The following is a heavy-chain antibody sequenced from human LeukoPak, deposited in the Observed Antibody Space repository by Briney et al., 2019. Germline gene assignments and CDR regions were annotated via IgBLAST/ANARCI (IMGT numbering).Heavy chain of an antibody. CDR2: IGSSVSSSTTYI. V-gene: IGHV3-21*01. J-gene: IGHJ4*02. CDR1: GFTFSTYT. CDR3: ARDYYDSSWDY. Sequence: GGSLRLSCSASGFTFSTYTMNWIRQAPGKGLEWVSCIGSSVSSSTTYIYYADSVKGRFTISRDNAKNSLYLQMNSLRAEDTAVYHCARDYYDSSWDYWGQGTLVTVSS. D-gene: IGHD3-22*01.